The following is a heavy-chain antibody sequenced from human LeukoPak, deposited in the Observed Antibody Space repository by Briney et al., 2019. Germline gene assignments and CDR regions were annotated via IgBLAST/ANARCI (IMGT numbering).Heavy chain of an antibody. CDR3: ARSGPYGSVSQHYFDY. CDR1: DSTLSYYW. D-gene: IGHD3-10*01. CDR2: IYPGDSDT. Sequence: RGESLKISCKGCDSTLSYYWNGLRRQMPGKALEWMGIIYPGDSDTRYSPSFQGQVTISADKSISTAYLQWSSSEVTPTDTHDYARSGPYGSVSQHYFDYWGQGTLVTVSS. V-gene: IGHV5-51*01. J-gene: IGHJ4*02.